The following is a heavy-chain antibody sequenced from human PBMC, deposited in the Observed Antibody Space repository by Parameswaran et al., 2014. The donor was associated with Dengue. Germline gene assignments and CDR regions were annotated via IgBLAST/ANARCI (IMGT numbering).Heavy chain of an antibody. Sequence: WVRQAPGQRLEWMGWINAGNGNTKYSQKFQGRVTITRDTSASTAYMELSSLRSEDTAVYYCARAQTDGGDYLSYWGQGTLVTVSS. J-gene: IGHJ4*02. CDR3: ARAQTDGGDYLSY. V-gene: IGHV1-3*01. D-gene: IGHD4-17*01. CDR2: INAGNGNT.